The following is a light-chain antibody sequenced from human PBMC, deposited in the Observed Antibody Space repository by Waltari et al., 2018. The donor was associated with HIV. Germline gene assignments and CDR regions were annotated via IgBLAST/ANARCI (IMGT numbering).Light chain of an antibody. J-gene: IGKJ2*03. V-gene: IGKV3-11*01. CDR3: QQRTNWPPYS. Sequence: EIVLTQSPATLSLSPGERATLSCRASQSVGRYLAWYQQKPGQAPSLLIVDASNRATGIPARFSGSGSVTDFTLPISSLEPEDFAVYYCQQRTNWPPYSFGQGTKLEIK. CDR1: QSVGRY. CDR2: DAS.